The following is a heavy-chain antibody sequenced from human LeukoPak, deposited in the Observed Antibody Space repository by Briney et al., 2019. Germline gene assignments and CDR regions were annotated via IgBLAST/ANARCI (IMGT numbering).Heavy chain of an antibody. Sequence: GSLRLSCVASGFTFTSYWMSWVRQAPGKGLEWVANIKQDGSEKYYLDSLEGRFTISRDNAKNSVYLQINRLRAEDTAVYYCARRGTIAVPVFWFDPWGQGTLVIVSS. D-gene: IGHD6-19*01. CDR3: ARRGTIAVPVFWFDP. J-gene: IGHJ5*02. CDR1: GFTFTSYW. CDR2: IKQDGSEK. V-gene: IGHV3-7*01.